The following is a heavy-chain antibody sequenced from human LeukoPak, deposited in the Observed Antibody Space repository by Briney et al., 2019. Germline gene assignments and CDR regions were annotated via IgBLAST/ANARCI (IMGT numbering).Heavy chain of an antibody. J-gene: IGHJ4*02. D-gene: IGHD1-26*01. V-gene: IGHV3-7*01. CDR3: ARDTRTFDY. Sequence: GGSRRLSGAASGFTFGSYRRNWVRQAPGKGLEWVANIKQDGSEKYYVDSVKGRFTISRDNAKNSLFLQMNSLRAEDTAVYYCARDTRTFDYWGQGTLVTVSS. CDR2: IKQDGSEK. CDR1: GFTFGSYR.